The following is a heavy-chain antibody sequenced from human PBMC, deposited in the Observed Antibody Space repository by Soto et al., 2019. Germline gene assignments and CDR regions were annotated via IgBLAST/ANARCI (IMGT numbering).Heavy chain of an antibody. J-gene: IGHJ6*02. V-gene: IGHV1-46*01. Sequence: ASVKVSCKASGYTFTSYYMHWVRQAPGQGLEWMGIINPSGGSTSYAQKFQGRVTMTRDTSTSTVYMELSSLRSEDTAVYYCARCTSCSRHYYYYGMDVWGQGTTVTVSS. CDR1: GYTFTSYY. CDR3: ARCTSCSRHYYYYGMDV. D-gene: IGHD2-2*01. CDR2: INPSGGST.